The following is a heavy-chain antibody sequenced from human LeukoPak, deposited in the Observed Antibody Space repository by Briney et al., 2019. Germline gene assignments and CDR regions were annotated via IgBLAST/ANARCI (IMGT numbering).Heavy chain of an antibody. J-gene: IGHJ6*03. V-gene: IGHV4-59*01. CDR2: IYYSGST. CDR3: ARDHPTPNAGYMDV. CDR1: GGSISNYY. D-gene: IGHD2-8*01. Sequence: PSETLSLTCTVSGGSISNYYWNWIRQPPGKGLEWIGYIYYSGSTNYNPSLKSRVTILVDTSKNQFSLKLTSVTAADTAVYYCARDHPTPNAGYMDVWGKGTTVTVSS.